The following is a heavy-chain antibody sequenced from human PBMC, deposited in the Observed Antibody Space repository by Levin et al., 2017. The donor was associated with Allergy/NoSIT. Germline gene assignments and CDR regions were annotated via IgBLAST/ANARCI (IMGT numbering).Heavy chain of an antibody. CDR1: GFTFSSYG. CDR3: AKSKGSHYYDSSGSPVGAFDI. V-gene: IGHV3-30*18. CDR2: ISYDGSNK. Sequence: GGSLRLSCAASGFTFSSYGMHWVRQAPGKGLEWVAVISYDGSNKYYADSVKGRFTISRDNSKNTLYLQMNSLRAEDTAVYYCAKSKGSHYYDSSGSPVGAFDIWGQGTMVTVSS. J-gene: IGHJ3*02. D-gene: IGHD3-22*01.